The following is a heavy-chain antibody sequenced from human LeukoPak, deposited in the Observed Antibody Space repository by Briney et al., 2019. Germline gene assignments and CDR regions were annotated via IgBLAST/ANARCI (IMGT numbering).Heavy chain of an antibody. CDR3: ARLAYSSSSSNDY. Sequence: SETLSLTCTVSGGSISSSSYYWGWIRQPPGKGLEWIGSNYYSGSTYYNPSLKSRVTISVDTSKNQFSLKLSSVTAADTAVYYCARLAYSSSSSNDYWGQGTLVTVSS. V-gene: IGHV4-39*01. CDR1: GGSISSSSYY. CDR2: NYYSGST. J-gene: IGHJ4*02. D-gene: IGHD6-6*01.